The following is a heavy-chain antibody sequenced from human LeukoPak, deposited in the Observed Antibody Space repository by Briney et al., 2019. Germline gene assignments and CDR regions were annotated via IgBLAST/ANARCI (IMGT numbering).Heavy chain of an antibody. J-gene: IGHJ6*02. CDR2: ISYDGSNK. V-gene: IGHV3-30*18. Sequence: PGGSLRLSCAASGFTFSSYGMHWVRQAPGKGLEWVAVISYDGSNKYYADSVKGRFTISRDNSMNTLYLQMNSLRAEDTAVYYCAKDSRAYYYGMDVWGQGTTVTVSS. CDR3: AKDSRAYYYGMDV. CDR1: GFTFSSYG.